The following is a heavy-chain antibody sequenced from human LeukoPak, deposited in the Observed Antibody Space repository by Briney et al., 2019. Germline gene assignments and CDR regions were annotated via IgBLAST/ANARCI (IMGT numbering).Heavy chain of an antibody. Sequence: GGSLRLSCAASGFTFSSYAMSWVRQAPGKGLEWVANIKQDGSKKSYVDSVKGRFTISRDNAKDSLYLQMNSLRAEDTAIYYCTRVGYIDEGIDYWGQGTLVTVSS. D-gene: IGHD5-24*01. CDR3: TRVGYIDEGIDY. CDR1: GFTFSSYA. V-gene: IGHV3-7*04. J-gene: IGHJ4*02. CDR2: IKQDGSKK.